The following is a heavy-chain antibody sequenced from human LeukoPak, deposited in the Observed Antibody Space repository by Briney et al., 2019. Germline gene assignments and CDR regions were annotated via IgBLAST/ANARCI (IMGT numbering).Heavy chain of an antibody. J-gene: IGHJ4*02. V-gene: IGHV4-61*02. CDR2: IYTSGST. CDR1: GGSISSGSYY. D-gene: IGHD3-22*01. Sequence: NPSETLSLTCTVSGGSISSGSYYWSWIRQPAGKGLEWIGRIYTSGSTNYNPSLKSRVTISVDTSKNQFSLKLSSVTAADTAVYYCASSQWPYFYDSSGYYYLYYWGQGTLVTVSS. CDR3: ASSQWPYFYDSSGYYYLYY.